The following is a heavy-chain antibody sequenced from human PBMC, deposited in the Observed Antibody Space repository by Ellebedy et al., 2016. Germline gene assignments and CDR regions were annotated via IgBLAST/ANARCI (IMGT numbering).Heavy chain of an antibody. CDR2: ISAGSDII. V-gene: IGHV3-23*01. CDR1: GFTFRNFF. CDR3: RHGHYADY. J-gene: IGHJ4*02. D-gene: IGHD3/OR15-3a*01. Sequence: GGSLRLSXATSGFTFRNFFMSWVRQTPGKGLKWVSTISAGSDIIRFADSVKGRFTVSRDNSKNTVYLQMNNVRAEDTAMYYCRHGHYADYWGQGTLVTVSS.